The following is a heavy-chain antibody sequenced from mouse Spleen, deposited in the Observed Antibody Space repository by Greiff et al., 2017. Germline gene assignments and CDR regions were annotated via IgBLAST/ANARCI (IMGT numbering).Heavy chain of an antibody. CDR1: GYTFTSYW. Sequence: QLQQPGAELVKPGASVKLSCKASGYTFTSYWMHWVKQRPGQGLEWIGEINPSNGRTNYNEKFKSKATLTVDKSSSTAYMQLSSLTSEDSAVYYCARYTTVVATRYFDVWGAGTTVTVSS. D-gene: IGHD1-1*01. CDR2: INPSNGRT. J-gene: IGHJ1*01. CDR3: ARYTTVVATRYFDV. V-gene: IGHV1S81*02.